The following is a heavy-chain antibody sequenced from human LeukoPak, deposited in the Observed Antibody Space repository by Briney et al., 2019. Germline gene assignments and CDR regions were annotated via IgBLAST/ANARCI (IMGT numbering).Heavy chain of an antibody. V-gene: IGHV5-51*01. CDR2: IYPGDSDT. D-gene: IGHD6-13*01. CDR1: GYSFTSYW. CDR3: ARQYSSSWYDYYYGMDA. J-gene: IGHJ6*02. Sequence: GESLKISCKGSGYSFTSYWIGWVRQMPGKGLEWMGIIYPGDSDTRYSPSFQGQVTISADKSISTAYLQWSSLKASDTAMYYCARQYSSSWYDYYYGMDAWGQGTTVTVSS.